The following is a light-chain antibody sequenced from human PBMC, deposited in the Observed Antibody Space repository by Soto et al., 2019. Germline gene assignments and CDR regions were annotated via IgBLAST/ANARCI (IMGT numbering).Light chain of an antibody. CDR3: QQHGTSPPSWT. V-gene: IGKV3-20*01. Sequence: ETVLTQSPGTLSLSPGERATLFCRASQSITSNHLAWYQQKPGQAPRLLIYGASSRATGIPDRFSGSGSGTDFTLTSSRLEPEDFAVYYCQQHGTSPPSWTFGQGTKVEIK. J-gene: IGKJ1*01. CDR1: QSITSNH. CDR2: GAS.